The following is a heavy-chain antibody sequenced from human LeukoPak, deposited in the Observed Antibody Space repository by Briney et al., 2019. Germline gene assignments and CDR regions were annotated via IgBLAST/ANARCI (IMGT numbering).Heavy chain of an antibody. J-gene: IGHJ4*02. Sequence: GGTLRLSCAASGFTFSSYGMSWVRQAPGKGLEWVSAIGSSGGPTYYANSVKGRFTISRDHSKNTLYLHMNSLSAEDTAVYYCAKDIDNGDYVVYWGQGTLVTVSS. D-gene: IGHD4-17*01. CDR1: GFTFSSYG. CDR2: IGSSGGPT. CDR3: AKDIDNGDYVVY. V-gene: IGHV3-23*01.